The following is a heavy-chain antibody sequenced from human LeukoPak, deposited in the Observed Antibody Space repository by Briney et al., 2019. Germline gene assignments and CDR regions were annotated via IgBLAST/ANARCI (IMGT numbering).Heavy chain of an antibody. V-gene: IGHV3-66*01. CDR1: GFTVSSNY. J-gene: IGHJ5*02. CDR2: IYSGGST. Sequence: GGSLRLSCAASGFTVSSNYMSWVRQAPGKGLEWVSVIYSGGSTYYADSVKGRFTISRDNSKNTLYLQMNSLGAEDTAVYYCAREGDQGSWYSINWFDPWGQGTLVTVSS. D-gene: IGHD6-13*01. CDR3: AREGDQGSWYSINWFDP.